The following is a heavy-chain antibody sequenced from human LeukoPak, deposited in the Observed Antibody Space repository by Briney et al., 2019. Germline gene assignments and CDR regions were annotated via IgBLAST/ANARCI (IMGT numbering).Heavy chain of an antibody. CDR1: GFAFSSYG. CDR2: ISNDGSKK. J-gene: IGHJ4*02. Sequence: GGSLRLSCAASGFAFSSYGMHWVRQAPGKGLDWVAVISNDGSKKYYADSVKGRFTISRDNSKNTLSLQVSSLRTEDTAVYYCAKDRYSYAFEYSDSWGQGTLVTVSS. CDR3: AKDRYSYAFEYSDS. D-gene: IGHD5-18*01. V-gene: IGHV3-30*18.